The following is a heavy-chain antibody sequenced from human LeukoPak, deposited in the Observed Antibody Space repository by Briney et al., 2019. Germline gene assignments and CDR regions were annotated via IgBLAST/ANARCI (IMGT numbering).Heavy chain of an antibody. CDR2: INHSGST. V-gene: IGHV4-34*01. J-gene: IGHJ5*02. Sequence: SETLSLTCAVYGGSFSGYYWSWIRQPPGKGLEWIGEINHSGSTNYNPSPKSRVTISVDTSKNQFSLKLSSVTAADTAVYYCARSADGDYYWFDPWGQGTLVTVSS. CDR3: ARSADGDYYWFDP. D-gene: IGHD4-17*01. CDR1: GGSFSGYY.